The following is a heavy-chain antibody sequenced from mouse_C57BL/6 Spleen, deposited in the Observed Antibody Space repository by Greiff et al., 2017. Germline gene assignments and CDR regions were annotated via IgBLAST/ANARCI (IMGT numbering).Heavy chain of an antibody. CDR3: ARFGYYAFDY. Sequence: EVQLQQSGPELVKPGASVKISCKASGYSFTGYYMNWVKQSPEKSLEWIGEINPSTGGTTYNQKFKAKATLTVDKSSSTAYMQLKSLTSEDSAVYYCARFGYYAFDYWGQGTTLTVSS. CDR1: GYSFTGYY. CDR2: INPSTGGT. D-gene: IGHD2-3*01. J-gene: IGHJ2*01. V-gene: IGHV1-42*01.